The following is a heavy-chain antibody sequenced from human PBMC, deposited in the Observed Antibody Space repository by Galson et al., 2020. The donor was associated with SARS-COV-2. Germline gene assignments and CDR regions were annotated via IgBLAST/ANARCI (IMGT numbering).Heavy chain of an antibody. CDR2: ISYDGSNK. CDR3: ARYLYESWSGPFLGQSWFYP. D-gene: IGHD3-3*01. J-gene: IGHJ5*02. V-gene: IGHV3-30*04. Sequence: GGSLRLSCAASGFTFSSYAMHWVRQAPGKGLEWVAVISYDGSNKYYADSVKGRFTISRDNSKNTLYLQMNSLRAEDTAVYYCARYLYESWSGPFLGQSWFYPWGQGTLVTVSS. CDR1: GFTFSSYA.